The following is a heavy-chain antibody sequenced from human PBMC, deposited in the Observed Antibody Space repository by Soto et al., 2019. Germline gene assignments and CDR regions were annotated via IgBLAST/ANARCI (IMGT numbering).Heavy chain of an antibody. J-gene: IGHJ3*02. CDR3: AKALSSRPTSAFDI. CDR2: ISGSGCST. Sequence: GGSLRLSCAASGFTFSSYAMSWVRQAPGKGLEWVSAISGSGCSTYYADSVKGRFTISRDNSKNPLYLQMNSLRAEDTAVYYCAKALSSRPTSAFDIWGQGTMVTVSS. CDR1: GFTFSSYA. D-gene: IGHD1-1*01. V-gene: IGHV3-23*01.